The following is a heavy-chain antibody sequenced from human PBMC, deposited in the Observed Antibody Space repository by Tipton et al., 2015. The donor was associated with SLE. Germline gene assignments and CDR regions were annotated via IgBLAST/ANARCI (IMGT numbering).Heavy chain of an antibody. V-gene: IGHV3-23*01. D-gene: IGHD3-3*01. J-gene: IGHJ3*02. CDR2: IRNGGGKSDGKT. CDR1: GFTFSSCS. Sequence: SLRLSCAVSGFTFSSCSMSWIRQPPGKGLEWVSTIRNGGGKSDGKTYYAESVRGRFTISRDTSKNTMYLQMGSLRAEDTALYYCAKGKRTIYDHDAFDIWGQGTVVTVSS. CDR3: AKGKRTIYDHDAFDI.